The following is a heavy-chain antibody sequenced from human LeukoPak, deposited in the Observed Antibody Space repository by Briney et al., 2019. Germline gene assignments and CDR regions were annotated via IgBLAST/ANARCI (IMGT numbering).Heavy chain of an antibody. Sequence: PGGSLRLSCAASGFTFSSYAMSWVRQAPGKGLEWVSAISGSGGSTYYADSVKGRFTISRDNSKNTLYLQMSSLRAEDTAVYYCAKESRDYDFWSGYYNYYYYMDVWGKGTTVTVSS. CDR3: AKESRDYDFWSGYYNYYYYMDV. CDR2: ISGSGGST. J-gene: IGHJ6*03. CDR1: GFTFSSYA. D-gene: IGHD3-3*01. V-gene: IGHV3-23*01.